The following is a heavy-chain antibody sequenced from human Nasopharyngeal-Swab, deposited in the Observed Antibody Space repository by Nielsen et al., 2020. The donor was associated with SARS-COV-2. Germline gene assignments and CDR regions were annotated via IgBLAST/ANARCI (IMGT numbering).Heavy chain of an antibody. D-gene: IGHD3-10*01. CDR2: ISYDGSNK. J-gene: IGHJ6*02. V-gene: IGHV3-30-3*01. Sequence: GGSLKLSCAASGFTFSSYAMHWVRQAPGKGLEWVAVISYDGSNKYYADSVKGRFTISRDNSKNTLYLQMNSLRAEDTAVYYCARDVFSSGPQLLWFGELYAFDYYYYGMDVWGQGTTVTVSS. CDR1: GFTFSSYA. CDR3: ARDVFSSGPQLLWFGELYAFDYYYYGMDV.